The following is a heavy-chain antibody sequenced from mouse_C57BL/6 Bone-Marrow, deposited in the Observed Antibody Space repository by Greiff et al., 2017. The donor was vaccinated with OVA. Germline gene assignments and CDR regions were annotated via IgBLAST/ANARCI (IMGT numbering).Heavy chain of an antibody. V-gene: IGHV1-4*01. D-gene: IGHD1-1*01. CDR1: GYTFTSYT. J-gene: IGHJ1*03. Sequence: VKLMESGAELARPGASVKMSCKASGYTFTSYTMHWVKQRPGQGLEWIGYINPSSGYTKYNQKFKDKATLTADKSSSTAYMQLSSLTSEDSAVYYCARPLYYGSSYKYFDVWGTGTTVTVSS. CDR3: ARPLYYGSSYKYFDV. CDR2: INPSSGYT.